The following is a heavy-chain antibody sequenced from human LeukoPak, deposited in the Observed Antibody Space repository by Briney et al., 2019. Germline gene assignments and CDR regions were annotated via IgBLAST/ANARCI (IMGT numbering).Heavy chain of an antibody. Sequence: PGGSLRLSCAASGFTFSSYSMNWVRQARGKGLEWVSYISSSSSTIYYADSVKGRFTMSRDNAKNSLYLQMNSLRAEDTAVYYCVSCSSLEYYYYMDVWGKGTTVTVSS. J-gene: IGHJ6*03. CDR2: ISSSSSTI. CDR1: GFTFSSYS. CDR3: VSCSSLEYYYYMDV. V-gene: IGHV3-48*01. D-gene: IGHD6-13*01.